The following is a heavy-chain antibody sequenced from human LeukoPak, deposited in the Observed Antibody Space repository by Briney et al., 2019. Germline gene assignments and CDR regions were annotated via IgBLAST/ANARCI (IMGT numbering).Heavy chain of an antibody. Sequence: SETLSLTCTVSGGSISSSSYYWGWIRQPPGKGLEWIGSIYYSGSTYYNPSLKSRVTISVDTSKNQFSLKLSSVTAADTAVYYCARRRLAVGYMDVWGKGTTVTVSS. D-gene: IGHD6-19*01. V-gene: IGHV4-39*01. CDR2: IYYSGST. CDR1: GGSISSSSYY. CDR3: ARRRLAVGYMDV. J-gene: IGHJ6*03.